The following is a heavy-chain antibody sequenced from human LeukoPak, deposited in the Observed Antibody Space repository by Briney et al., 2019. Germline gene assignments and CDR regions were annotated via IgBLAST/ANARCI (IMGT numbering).Heavy chain of an antibody. CDR3: AIRQGANSGLDY. Sequence: GGSLRLSCAASGFTFSSYAMHWVRQAPGKGLEYVSAISSNGGSTYYANAVKGRFTISRDKSKNTLYLQMGSLRAEDMAVYYCAIRQGANSGLDYWAQEPLVTVPS. CDR2: ISSNGGST. CDR1: GFTFSSYA. V-gene: IGHV3-64*01. J-gene: IGHJ4*02. D-gene: IGHD5-12*01.